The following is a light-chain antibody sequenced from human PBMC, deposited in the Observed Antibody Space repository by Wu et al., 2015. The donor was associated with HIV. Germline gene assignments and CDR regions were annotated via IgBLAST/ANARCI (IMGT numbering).Light chain of an antibody. Sequence: EIVMTQSPATLSVSPGERAILSCTASQSVSSVYLAWYQQKPGQAPRLLVYGTSRRATGIPDRFSGSGSGTDFTLTISRLESEDFGLYYCQQYGVTTWTFGVGDQGGD. V-gene: IGKV3-20*01. CDR2: GTS. CDR1: QSVSSVY. J-gene: IGKJ4*02. CDR3: QQYGVTTWT.